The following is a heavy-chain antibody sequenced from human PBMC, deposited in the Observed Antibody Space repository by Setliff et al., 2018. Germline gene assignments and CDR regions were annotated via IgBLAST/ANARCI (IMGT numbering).Heavy chain of an antibody. D-gene: IGHD5-12*01. CDR3: AREKMATNYYYYYMDV. J-gene: IGHJ6*03. Sequence: GGPLRLSCAASGFTFSSYRMSWVRQAPGKGLEWVANIKQDGSEKYYVDSVKGRFTISRDNAKNSLYLRMNSLRAEDTAVYYCAREKMATNYYYYYMDVWGKGTTVTVSS. V-gene: IGHV3-7*01. CDR1: GFTFSSYR. CDR2: IKQDGSEK.